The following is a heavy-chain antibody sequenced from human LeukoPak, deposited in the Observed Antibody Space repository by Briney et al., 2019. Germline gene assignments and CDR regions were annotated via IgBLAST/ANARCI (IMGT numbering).Heavy chain of an antibody. D-gene: IGHD2-8*01. Sequence: SQTLSLTCAISGDSVSSNSAAWNWIRQSPSGGLEWLGRTYYRSKWYYDYALSVKSRSTINPDTSENQFSLHLNSVTPEDTAVYYCASAIVLSPAAPYSWFDPWGQGTPVIVSS. V-gene: IGHV6-1*01. CDR2: TYYRSKWYY. J-gene: IGHJ5*02. CDR1: GDSVSSNSAA. CDR3: ASAIVLSPAAPYSWFDP.